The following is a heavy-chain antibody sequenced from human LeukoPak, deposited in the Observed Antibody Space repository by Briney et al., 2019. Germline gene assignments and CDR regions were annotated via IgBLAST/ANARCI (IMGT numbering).Heavy chain of an antibody. CDR2: IYPGDSQT. CDR3: ARHEIGGDRSSWYTS. Sequence: GESLKISCKGSGYIFSNYWITWVRQMPGKGLEWMGIIYPGDSQTRYRPPFQGQVTISVDRSIRTAHLHWSSLKASDTAIYYCARHEIGGDRSSWYTSWGQGTLVTVSS. CDR1: GYIFSNYW. J-gene: IGHJ1*01. D-gene: IGHD6-13*01. V-gene: IGHV5-51*01.